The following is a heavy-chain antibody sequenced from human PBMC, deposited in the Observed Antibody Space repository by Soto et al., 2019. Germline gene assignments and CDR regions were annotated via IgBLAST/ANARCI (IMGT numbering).Heavy chain of an antibody. CDR3: ARQQLYSSGWGPYYYGIDV. V-gene: IGHV5-51*01. Sequence: GESLKSSCKVSGYSFTSYWIGWVRQMPGKCLEWMGIIDPGDSATRYSPYFQGQVTISADKSISTAYLQWSTLKASDTAMYYCARQQLYSSGWGPYYYGIDVWGQGTTV. J-gene: IGHJ6*02. CDR1: GYSFTSYW. CDR2: IDPGDSAT. D-gene: IGHD6-19*01.